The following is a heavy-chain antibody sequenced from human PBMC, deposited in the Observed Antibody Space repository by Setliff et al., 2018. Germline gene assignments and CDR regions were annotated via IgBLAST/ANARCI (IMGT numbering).Heavy chain of an antibody. J-gene: IGHJ6*02. CDR2: INPSGGST. V-gene: IGHV1-46*01. D-gene: IGHD3-3*01. CDR3: ARGPRITIFGVVSLSLYGMDV. Sequence: ASVKVSCKASGYSFTNYYIHWVRQAPGQGLEWVGIINPSGGSTSYAQKFQGRVTMTRDTSISTAYMELSRLRSDDTAVYYCARGPRITIFGVVSLSLYGMDVWGQGTTVTVSS. CDR1: GYSFTNYY.